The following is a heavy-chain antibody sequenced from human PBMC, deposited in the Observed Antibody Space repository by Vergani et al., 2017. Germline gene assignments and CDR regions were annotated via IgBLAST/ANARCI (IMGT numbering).Heavy chain of an antibody. CDR2: IYTSGST. CDR1: GGPISSGSYY. D-gene: IGHD3-16*01. V-gene: IGHV4-61*02. CDR3: ARDLGPLSWFDP. J-gene: IGHJ5*02. Sequence: QVQLQESGPGLVQPSQTLSLTCTVSGGPISSGSYYWSWARQPAGKGLEWIGRIYTSGSTNYNPSLESRVTISVDTSKNKFSLRMSSVTAADTPVYHCARDLGPLSWFDPWGQGTLVTVSS.